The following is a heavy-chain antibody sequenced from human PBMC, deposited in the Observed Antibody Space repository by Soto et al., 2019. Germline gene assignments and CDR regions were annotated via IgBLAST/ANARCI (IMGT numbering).Heavy chain of an antibody. Sequence: SQTLSLTCAISGDSVSSNSAAWNWIRQSPSRGLEWLGRTYYRSKWYNDYAVSVKSRITINPDTSKNQFSLQLNSVTPEDTAAYYCARVGYNWNYFSGGDAFDIWGQGTMVTVSS. D-gene: IGHD1-7*01. J-gene: IGHJ3*02. CDR1: GDSVSSNSAA. CDR2: TYYRSKWYN. V-gene: IGHV6-1*01. CDR3: ARVGYNWNYFSGGDAFDI.